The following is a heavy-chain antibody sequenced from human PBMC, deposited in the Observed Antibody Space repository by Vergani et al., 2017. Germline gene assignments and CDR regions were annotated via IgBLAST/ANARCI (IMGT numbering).Heavy chain of an antibody. CDR3: ARVSAVTALGGY. Sequence: QVQLVESGGGVVQPGRSLRLSCAASGFTFSSYAMHWVRQAPGKGLEWVAVISYDGSNKYYADSVKGRFTISRDNSKNTLYLQMNSLRAEETAVYYCARVSAVTALGGYWGQGPWSPSPQ. CDR2: ISYDGSNK. CDR1: GFTFSSYA. D-gene: IGHD2-21*02. V-gene: IGHV3-30-3*01. J-gene: IGHJ4*02.